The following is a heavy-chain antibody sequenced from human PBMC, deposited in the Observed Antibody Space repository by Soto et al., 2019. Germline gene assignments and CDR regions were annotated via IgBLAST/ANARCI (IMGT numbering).Heavy chain of an antibody. D-gene: IGHD3-3*01. J-gene: IGHJ4*02. CDR1: GFTFSSYW. V-gene: IGHV3-7*01. CDR3: ATEVWVYYDFWSGYSDY. CDR2: IKEDGSDM. Sequence: GSLRLSCAASGFTFSSYWMSWGLQAPWKGLEWVANIKEDGSDMYYVDSVKGRFTISRDNAKNSLYLQMNSLRAEDTAVYYCATEVWVYYDFWSGYSDYWGQGTLVTVSS.